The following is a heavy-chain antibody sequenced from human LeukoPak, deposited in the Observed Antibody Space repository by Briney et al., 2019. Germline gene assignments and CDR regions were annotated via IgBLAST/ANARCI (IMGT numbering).Heavy chain of an antibody. V-gene: IGHV4-59*01. Sequence: SETLSLTCTVTGGSISGYYWSWLRQPPGKGLEWIGYIYYSGSTNYNPSLKSRVTISVDTSKNQFSLKLSSVTAADTAVYYCARGASGWTGYYFDYWAREPWSPSPQ. CDR1: GGSISGYY. CDR3: ARGASGWTGYYFDY. CDR2: IYYSGST. J-gene: IGHJ4*02. D-gene: IGHD6-19*01.